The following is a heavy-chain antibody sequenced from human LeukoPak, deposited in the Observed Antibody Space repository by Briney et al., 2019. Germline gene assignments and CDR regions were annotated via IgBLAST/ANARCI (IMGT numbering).Heavy chain of an antibody. CDR3: ARAPEWLIFDY. Sequence: PGGSLRLSCAASGFTFSSYSMNWVRQAPGKGLEWVSVIYSGGSTYYADSVKGRFTISRHNSKNTLYLQMNSLRAEDTAVYYCARAPEWLIFDYWGQGTLVTASS. D-gene: IGHD6-19*01. CDR1: GFTFSSYS. J-gene: IGHJ4*02. CDR2: IYSGGST. V-gene: IGHV3-53*04.